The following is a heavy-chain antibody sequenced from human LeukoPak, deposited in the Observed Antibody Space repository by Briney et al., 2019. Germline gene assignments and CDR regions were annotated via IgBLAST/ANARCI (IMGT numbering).Heavy chain of an antibody. Sequence: SETLSLTCTVSGGSISVYYWSWIRQPAGKGLEWIGRIYSSGSTNYNPSLKCRVTMSIDTSKSQFSLKLDSVTPADTAVYYCARIGEVQGSVRYIGESAVYFDSWGQGTLVTVSS. J-gene: IGHJ4*02. CDR1: GGSISVYY. CDR2: IYSSGST. CDR3: ARIGEVQGSVRYIGESAVYFDS. D-gene: IGHD6-19*01. V-gene: IGHV4-4*07.